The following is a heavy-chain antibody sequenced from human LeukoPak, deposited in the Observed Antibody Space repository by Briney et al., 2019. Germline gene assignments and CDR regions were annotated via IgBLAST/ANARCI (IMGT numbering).Heavy chain of an antibody. CDR1: GGSISSGDYY. CDR2: IYYSGST. D-gene: IGHD3-3*01. V-gene: IGHV4-30-4*08. J-gene: IGHJ3*02. Sequence: PSETLSFTCTVSGGSISSGDYYWNWIRQPPGKGLEWIGYIYYSGSTYYNPSLKSRVTISVDTSKNQFSLKLSSVTAADTAVYYCARDHSDFWSGYYTDHRAFDIWGQGAMVTVSS. CDR3: ARDHSDFWSGYYTDHRAFDI.